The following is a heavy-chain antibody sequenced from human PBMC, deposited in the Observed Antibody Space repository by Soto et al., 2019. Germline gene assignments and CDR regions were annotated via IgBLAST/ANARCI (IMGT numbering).Heavy chain of an antibody. D-gene: IGHD3-10*01. CDR2: IIPILGIA. CDR3: AKTSTYGSGSYQFDP. J-gene: IGHJ5*02. Sequence: QVQLVQSGAEVKKPGSSVKVSCKASGGTFSSYTISWVRQAPGQGLEWMGRIIPILGIANYAQKFQGRVTITADKSXXTAYMELSSLRSEDTAVYYCAKTSTYGSGSYQFDPWGQGTLVTVSS. V-gene: IGHV1-69*02. CDR1: GGTFSSYT.